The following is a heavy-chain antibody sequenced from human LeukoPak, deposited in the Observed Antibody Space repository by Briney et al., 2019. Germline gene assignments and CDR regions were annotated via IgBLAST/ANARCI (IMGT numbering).Heavy chain of an antibody. Sequence: PGGSLRLSCAASGFTFSSYAMSWVRQAPGKGLEWVSAISGSGGSTYYADSVKGRFTISRDNSKNTLYLQMNSLRAEDTAVYYCAKASNYDILTGYQYYFDYWGQGTLVTVSS. CDR1: GFTFSSYA. CDR2: ISGSGGST. J-gene: IGHJ4*02. CDR3: AKASNYDILTGYQYYFDY. V-gene: IGHV3-23*01. D-gene: IGHD3-9*01.